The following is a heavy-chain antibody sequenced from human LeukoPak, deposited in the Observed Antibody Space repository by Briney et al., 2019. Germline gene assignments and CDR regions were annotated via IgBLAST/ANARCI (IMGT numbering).Heavy chain of an antibody. J-gene: IGHJ6*03. CDR1: GFTFSDYY. V-gene: IGHV3-11*04. Sequence: PGGSLRLSCAASGFTFSDYYMSWIRQAPGKGLEWVSYISSSGSTIYYADSVKGRFTISRDNAKNSLYLQMNSLRAEDTAVYYCARVDGVVVPAAYYYYYYYMDVWGKGTTVTVSS. CDR3: ARVDGVVVPAAYYYYYYYMDV. D-gene: IGHD2-2*01. CDR2: ISSSGSTI.